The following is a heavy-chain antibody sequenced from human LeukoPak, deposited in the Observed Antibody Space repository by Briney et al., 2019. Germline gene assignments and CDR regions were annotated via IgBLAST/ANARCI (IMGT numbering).Heavy chain of an antibody. D-gene: IGHD3-3*01. J-gene: IGHJ6*03. CDR3: AKSHLENPGPERSYYDFWSGSNGPYYYYYMDV. CDR2: IYYSGST. CDR1: GGSISSYY. Sequence: SETLSLTCTVSGGSISSYYWSWIRQPPGKGLEWIGYIYYSGSTNYNPSLKSRVTISVDTSKNQFSLKLSSVTAADTAVYYCAKSHLENPGPERSYYDFWSGSNGPYYYYYMDVWGKGTTVTVSS. V-gene: IGHV4-59*01.